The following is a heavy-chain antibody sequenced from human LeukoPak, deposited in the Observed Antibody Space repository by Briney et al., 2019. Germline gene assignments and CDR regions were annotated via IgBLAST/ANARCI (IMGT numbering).Heavy chain of an antibody. CDR3: RWEPKY. D-gene: IGHD1-26*01. J-gene: IGHJ4*02. Sequence: GGSPRLSCAASGFTVSNNYMSWVRQTPGKGLEWVSLIYSGDSTYYADSVKGRFTISRDNSKNTLYLQMNSLRAEDTAVYYCRWEPKYWGQGTLVTVSS. CDR2: IYSGDST. CDR1: GFTVSNNY. V-gene: IGHV3-66*01.